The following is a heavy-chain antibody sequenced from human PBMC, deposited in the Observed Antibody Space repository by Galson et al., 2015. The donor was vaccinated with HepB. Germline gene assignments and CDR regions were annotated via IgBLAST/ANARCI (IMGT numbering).Heavy chain of an antibody. Sequence: SVKVSCKASGYTYTSYGISWVRQAPGQGLEWMGWISAYNGNTNYAQKLQGRVTMTTDTSTSTAYMELRSLRSDDTAVYYCARHYDFWSGYLDFYYYYYYMDVWGKGTTVTVSS. CDR1: GYTYTSYG. V-gene: IGHV1-18*01. D-gene: IGHD3-3*01. CDR2: ISAYNGNT. J-gene: IGHJ6*03. CDR3: ARHYDFWSGYLDFYYYYYYMDV.